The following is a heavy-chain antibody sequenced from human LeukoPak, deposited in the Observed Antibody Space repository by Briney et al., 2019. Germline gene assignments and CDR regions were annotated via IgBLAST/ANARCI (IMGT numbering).Heavy chain of an antibody. V-gene: IGHV3-23*01. D-gene: IGHD2/OR15-2a*01. Sequence: PGGSVRLSCAASGFTFSNYPMSWVRQAPEKGLEWVSSIGSSGGTTYYADSVKGRFTISRDNSKNTLYLQTNSLRAEDTAVYYCATIRIAVGSVYWGQGALVTVSS. J-gene: IGHJ4*02. CDR1: GFTFSNYP. CDR2: IGSSGGTT. CDR3: ATIRIAVGSVY.